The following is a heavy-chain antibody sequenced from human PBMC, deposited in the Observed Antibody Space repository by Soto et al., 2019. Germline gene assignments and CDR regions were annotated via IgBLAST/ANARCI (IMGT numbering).Heavy chain of an antibody. Sequence: PSETLSLTCTVSGGSISSYYWSWIRQPPGKGLEWIGYIYYSGSTNYNPSLKSRVTISVDTSKNQFSLKLSSVTAADTAVYYCARGDSTVVYFDYWGQGTLVTVS. D-gene: IGHD2-21*01. CDR1: GGSISSYY. V-gene: IGHV4-59*01. J-gene: IGHJ4*02. CDR2: IYYSGST. CDR3: ARGDSTVVYFDY.